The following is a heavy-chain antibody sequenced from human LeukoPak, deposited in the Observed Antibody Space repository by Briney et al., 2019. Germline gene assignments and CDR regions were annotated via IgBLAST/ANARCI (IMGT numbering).Heavy chain of an antibody. J-gene: IGHJ4*02. D-gene: IGHD4-17*01. CDR3: AREKIHDYGDYALTVYFDY. CDR2: IIPIFGTA. CDR1: VGTFSSYA. Sequence: GASVKVSCKASVGTFSSYAISWVRQAPGQGLEWMGGIIPIFGTANYAHKFQGRVTITADASTSTAYMELSSLRAADTAVYSCAREKIHDYGDYALTVYFDYWGQGTLVTVSS. V-gene: IGHV1-69*13.